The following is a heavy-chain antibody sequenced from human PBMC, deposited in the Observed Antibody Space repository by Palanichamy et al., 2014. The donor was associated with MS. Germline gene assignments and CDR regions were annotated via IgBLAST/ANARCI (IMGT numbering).Heavy chain of an antibody. D-gene: IGHD4-11*01. Sequence: QLQLQESGPGLVKPSETLSLTCTVSGGSISTSDDYWGWIRQPPGEGLEWIGSIYYSGSTFDNPSLKSRVTISVDSSKNQFSLRLNFVTAADTAVYYCARRVSSNWYLDQWGQGTLVTVSS. J-gene: IGHJ4*02. V-gene: IGHV4-39*01. CDR2: IYYSGST. CDR1: GGSISTSDDY. CDR3: ARRVSSNWYLDQ.